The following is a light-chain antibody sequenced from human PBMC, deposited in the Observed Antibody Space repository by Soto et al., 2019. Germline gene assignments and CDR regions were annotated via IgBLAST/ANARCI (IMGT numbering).Light chain of an antibody. Sequence: QSPGTLSLSPGARATLSCRISQSVSSSFLAWYQQRPGQAPRLLMYGASSRATGIPDRFSGSGSGTDFTLTISSLQPEDFASYSCQQSYSSPWTFGQGTKVDIK. V-gene: IGKV3-20*01. CDR3: QQSYSSPWT. J-gene: IGKJ1*01. CDR2: GAS. CDR1: QSVSSSF.